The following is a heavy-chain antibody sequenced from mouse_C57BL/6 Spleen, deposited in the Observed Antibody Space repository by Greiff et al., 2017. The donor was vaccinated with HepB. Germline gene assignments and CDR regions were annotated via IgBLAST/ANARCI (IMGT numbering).Heavy chain of an antibody. V-gene: IGHV5-4*01. CDR1: GFTFSSYA. CDR3: ARDDYDPYYAMDY. J-gene: IGHJ4*01. Sequence: EVQGVESGGGLVKPGGSLKLSCAASGFTFSSYAMSWVRQTPEKRLEWVATISDGGSYTYYPDNVKGRFTISRDNAKNNLYLQMSHLKSEDTAMYYCARDDYDPYYAMDYWGQGTSVTVSS. D-gene: IGHD2-4*01. CDR2: ISDGGSYT.